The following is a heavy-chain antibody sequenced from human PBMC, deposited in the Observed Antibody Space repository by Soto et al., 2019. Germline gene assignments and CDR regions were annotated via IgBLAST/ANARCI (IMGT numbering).Heavy chain of an antibody. CDR2: IYSGDSDT. D-gene: IGHD2-2*01. CDR1: GYRFTSYW. V-gene: IGHV5-51*01. CDR3: GRRSSMAARPGVGFDY. Sequence: PGESLKISLNSPGYRFTSYWIDLVPPMPGEGVEWGGIIYSGDSDTRYSPPFQGQVPISADKSINNADLQNRSLKAPDTAMNYCGRRSSMAARPGVGFDYWGQGTLVTVSS. J-gene: IGHJ4*02.